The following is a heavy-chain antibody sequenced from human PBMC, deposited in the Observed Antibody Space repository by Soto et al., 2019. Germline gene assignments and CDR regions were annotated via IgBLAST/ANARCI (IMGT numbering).Heavy chain of an antibody. CDR3: AREIYNSGWSVYYYYGMDV. Sequence: ASVKVSCKASGYTFTGYYMHWVRQAPGQGLEWMGWINPNNGGTNYAQKFQGRVTMTRDTSISTAYMELSRLRSDDTAVYYCAREIYNSGWSVYYYYGMDVWGQGTTVTVSS. V-gene: IGHV1-2*02. CDR2: INPNNGGT. J-gene: IGHJ6*02. CDR1: GYTFTGYY. D-gene: IGHD6-19*01.